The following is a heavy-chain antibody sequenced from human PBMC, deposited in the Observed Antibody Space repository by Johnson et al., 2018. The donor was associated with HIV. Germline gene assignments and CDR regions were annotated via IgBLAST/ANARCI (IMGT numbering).Heavy chain of an antibody. J-gene: IGHJ3*02. D-gene: IGHD5-12*01. CDR3: ARDRPSKWLRSNDDAFDI. Sequence: QEKLVESGGGVVQPGRSLRLSCAASGFTFSSYAMHWVRQAPGKGLEWVAVISYDGSNKYYADSVKGRFTISRDNSKNTLYLQMNSLRAEDTAVYYCARDRPSKWLRSNDDAFDIWGQGTMVIVSS. CDR2: ISYDGSNK. CDR1: GFTFSSYA. V-gene: IGHV3-30*04.